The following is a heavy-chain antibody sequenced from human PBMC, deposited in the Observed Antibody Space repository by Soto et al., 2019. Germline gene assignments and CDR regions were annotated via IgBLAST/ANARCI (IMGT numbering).Heavy chain of an antibody. V-gene: IGHV4-39*01. CDR3: ARHVLSVTGETNYFDN. CDR2: IYYRGTT. CDR1: GGSMSTSSYY. D-gene: IGHD1-20*01. Sequence: QLQLQESGPGLVKPSETLSLTCSVSGGSMSTSSYYWGWIRRPPGKGLEWIGTIYYRGTTYYNPSLKSRVAISADTSKNQFSRRLSSVTAADTSIYYCARHVLSVTGETNYFDNWGQGALVTVSS. J-gene: IGHJ4*02.